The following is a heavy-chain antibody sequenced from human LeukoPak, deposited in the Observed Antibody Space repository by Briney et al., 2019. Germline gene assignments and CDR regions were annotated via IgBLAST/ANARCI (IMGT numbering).Heavy chain of an antibody. CDR2: IGDSGSPI. V-gene: IGHV3-11*01. CDR1: GFTFTDYY. CDR3: ARGAGPLFDP. Sequence: PGGSLRLSCAASGFTFTDYYMSWIRQAPGKGLEWISYIGDSGSPIYYANSVKGRFTISRDNAKNSLYLQMNNLRAEDTAMYYCARGAGPLFDPRGQGTLVTVSS. J-gene: IGHJ5*02.